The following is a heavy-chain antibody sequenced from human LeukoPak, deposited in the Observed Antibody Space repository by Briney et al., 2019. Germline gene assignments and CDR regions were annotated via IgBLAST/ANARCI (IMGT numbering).Heavy chain of an antibody. D-gene: IGHD3-10*01. V-gene: IGHV3-30*02. CDR1: GFSFSNYG. CDR3: AKDPGAKYYFDY. Sequence: GGSLRLSCAASGFSFSNYGMHWVRLAPGKGLEWVSFIRYDGGNKWYADSVKGRLTASRDNSKNTLYLQMNSLTTEDTAVYYCAKDPGAKYYFDYWGQGTPVTVSS. CDR2: IRYDGGNK. J-gene: IGHJ4*02.